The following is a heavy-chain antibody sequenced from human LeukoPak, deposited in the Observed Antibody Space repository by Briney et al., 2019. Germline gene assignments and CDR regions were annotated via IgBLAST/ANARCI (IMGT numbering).Heavy chain of an antibody. J-gene: IGHJ5*02. CDR1: GFTFSSYA. V-gene: IGHV3-23*01. CDR2: ISGGGDST. Sequence: GGSLRLSCAASGFTFSSYAMSWVRQAPGKGLEWVSAISGGGDSTYFADSVKGRFTISRDNSKNTLYLQMNSLRAEDTAVYYCAKDAAEYYYDSSGYLNWFDPWGQGTLVTVSS. D-gene: IGHD3-22*01. CDR3: AKDAAEYYYDSSGYLNWFDP.